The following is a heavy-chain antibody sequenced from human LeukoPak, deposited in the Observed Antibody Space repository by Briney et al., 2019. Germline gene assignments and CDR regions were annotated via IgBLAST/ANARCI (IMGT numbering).Heavy chain of an antibody. CDR3: ARDFHRRIAAAGHFDY. Sequence: SVKVSCKASGGTFSSYAISWVRQAPGQGLEWMGRIIPILGIANYAQKFQGRVTITADKSTSTAYMELSSLRSEDTAVYYCARDFHRRIAAAGHFDYRSQGTLVTVSS. D-gene: IGHD6-13*01. CDR2: IIPILGIA. V-gene: IGHV1-69*04. CDR1: GGTFSSYA. J-gene: IGHJ4*02.